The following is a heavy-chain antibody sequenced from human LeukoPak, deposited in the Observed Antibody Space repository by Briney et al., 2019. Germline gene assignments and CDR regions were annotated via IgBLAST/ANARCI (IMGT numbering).Heavy chain of an antibody. V-gene: IGHV4-39*07. D-gene: IGHD6-6*01. CDR2: IYYSGST. CDR1: GGSISSSSYY. Sequence: PSETLSLTCTVSGGSISSSSYYWGWIRQPPGKGLEWIGSIYYSGSTYYNPSLKSRVTISVDTSKNQFSLKLSSVTAADTAVYYCARGVIAARDFDYWGQGTLVTVSS. CDR3: ARGVIAARDFDY. J-gene: IGHJ4*02.